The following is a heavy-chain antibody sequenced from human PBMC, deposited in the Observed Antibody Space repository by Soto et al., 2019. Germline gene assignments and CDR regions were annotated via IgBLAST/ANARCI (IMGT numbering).Heavy chain of an antibody. CDR1: GFTFDDYA. V-gene: IGHV3-9*01. CDR3: AKGDWFDP. CDR2: ISWNSGSI. Sequence: EVQLVESGGGLVQPGRSLRLSCAASGFTFDDYAMHWVRQAPGKGLEWVSGISWNSGSIGYVDSVKGRFTISRDNAKNSLYLQMNSLRAEDTALYYCAKGDWFDPWGQGTLVTVSS. D-gene: IGHD3-16*01. J-gene: IGHJ5*02.